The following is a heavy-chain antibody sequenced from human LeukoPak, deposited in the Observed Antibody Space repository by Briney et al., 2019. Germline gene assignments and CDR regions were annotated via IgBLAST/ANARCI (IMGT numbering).Heavy chain of an antibody. Sequence: GGSLRLSCAASGFTFSSFAMNWVRQAPGKGLEWVSTISSGGSGTYYADSVKGGFTISRDNSKNTLYLQMNSLRAEDSAVYFCAKEPRYSDSLTGPVGYWGQGTLVTVSS. D-gene: IGHD3-9*01. CDR3: AKEPRYSDSLTGPVGY. CDR1: GFTFSSFA. V-gene: IGHV3-23*01. J-gene: IGHJ4*02. CDR2: ISSGGSGT.